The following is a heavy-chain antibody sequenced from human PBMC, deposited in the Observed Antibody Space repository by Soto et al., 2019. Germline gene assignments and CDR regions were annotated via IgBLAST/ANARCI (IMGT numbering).Heavy chain of an antibody. CDR1: GFTFDDYA. Sequence: AGGSLRLSCAASGFTFDDYAMHWVRQAPGKGLEWVSGISWNSGSIGYADSVKGRFTISRDNAKNSLYFQMNSLKIEDTAVYYCTTDSHFTMKLVRFDYWGLGTLVTVSS. V-gene: IGHV3-9*01. CDR2: ISWNSGSI. J-gene: IGHJ4*01. CDR3: TTDSHFTMKLVRFDY. D-gene: IGHD3-22*01.